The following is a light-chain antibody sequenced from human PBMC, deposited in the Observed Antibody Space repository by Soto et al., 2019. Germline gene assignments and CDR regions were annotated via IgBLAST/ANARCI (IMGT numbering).Light chain of an antibody. Sequence: EIVLTQSPATLSLSPGQGATLSCRASQSITSKFVAWYQQRPGQPPRLLIYAASTRASGIPDRFNGSGSETDFTLTISRLEPEDFAVYYCQQYGGSPTLAFGGGTKVEI. CDR3: QQYGGSPTLA. CDR1: QSITSKF. V-gene: IGKV3-20*01. J-gene: IGKJ4*01. CDR2: AAS.